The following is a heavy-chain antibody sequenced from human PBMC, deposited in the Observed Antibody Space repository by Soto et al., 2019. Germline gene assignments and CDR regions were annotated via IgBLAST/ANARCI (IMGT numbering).Heavy chain of an antibody. CDR1: GYTFTSYG. J-gene: IGHJ6*02. V-gene: IGHV1-18*01. CDR3: ARVIYGSGSYWYYYGMDV. CDR2: ISAYNGNT. Sequence: ASVKVSCKASGYTFTSYGISWVLQAPGQGLEWMGWISAYNGNTNYAQKLQGRVTMTTDTSTSTAYMELRSLRSDDTAVYYCARVIYGSGSYWYYYGMDVWGQGTTVTVSS. D-gene: IGHD3-10*01.